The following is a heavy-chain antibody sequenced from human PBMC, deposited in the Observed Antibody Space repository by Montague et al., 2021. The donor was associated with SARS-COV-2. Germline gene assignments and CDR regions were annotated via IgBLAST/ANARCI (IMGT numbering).Heavy chain of an antibody. D-gene: IGHD3-10*01. CDR3: ARTSRGSRYFYGVDV. CDR1: GDSLSDYY. CDR2: IFCSGAT. Sequence: SETLSLTCTVSGDSLSDYYWSWIRQPPGMGLEWIGYIFCSGATNYNPPLKSRVIISLDTSKSQFSLRLSSVTAADTAIYYCARTSRGSRYFYGVDVWGQGTTVTVSS. V-gene: IGHV4-59*01. J-gene: IGHJ6*02.